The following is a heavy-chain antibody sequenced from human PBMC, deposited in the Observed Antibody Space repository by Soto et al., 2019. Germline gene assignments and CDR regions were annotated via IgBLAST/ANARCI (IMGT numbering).Heavy chain of an antibody. Sequence: QLQLQESGPGLVKPSETLSLTCTVSGGSISSSSYYWGWTRQPPGKGLEWIGSLYYSGSTYYNPSLKSRVTIFVDTSKNQFSLKLRSVTAADTAVYYCAKGGSGSYSNAFDIWGQGTMVTVSS. J-gene: IGHJ3*02. CDR2: LYYSGST. D-gene: IGHD3-10*01. V-gene: IGHV4-39*01. CDR3: AKGGSGSYSNAFDI. CDR1: GGSISSSSYY.